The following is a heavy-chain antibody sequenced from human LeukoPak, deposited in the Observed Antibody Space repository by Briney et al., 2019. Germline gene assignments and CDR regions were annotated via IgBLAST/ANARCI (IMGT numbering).Heavy chain of an antibody. Sequence: SEILSLTCAVYGGSFSGYYWSWIRQPPGKGLEWIGEINHSGSTNYNPSLESRVTISVDTPKNQFSLKLSSVTAADTAVYYCARGRGSSWFEYGMDVWGQGTTVTVSS. CDR1: GGSFSGYY. J-gene: IGHJ6*02. CDR3: ARGRGSSWFEYGMDV. V-gene: IGHV4-34*01. D-gene: IGHD6-13*01. CDR2: INHSGST.